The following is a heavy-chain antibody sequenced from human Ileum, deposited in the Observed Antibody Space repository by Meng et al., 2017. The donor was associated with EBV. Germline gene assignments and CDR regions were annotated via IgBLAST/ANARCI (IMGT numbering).Heavy chain of an antibody. J-gene: IGHJ4*02. CDR2: IYYRGST. CDR1: GGSIISGDYY. V-gene: IGHV4-30-4*01. D-gene: IGHD2-15*01. CDR3: ARQATGYCSGGSCYSGSIFDY. Sequence: VRLQDAAPGLVKPYQTLSLLCTASGGSIISGDYYWSWTRQPPGKGLEWIGYIYYRGSTHYNPSLKSRVTISVDTSKNQFSLKVSSVTAADTAVYYCARQATGYCSGGSCYSGSIFDYWGQGTLVTVSS.